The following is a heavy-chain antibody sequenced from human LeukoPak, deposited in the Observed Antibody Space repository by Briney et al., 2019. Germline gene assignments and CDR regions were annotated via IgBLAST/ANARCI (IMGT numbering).Heavy chain of an antibody. CDR3: ARRGAMVRGPAYHFDH. CDR1: GGSFSSFY. Sequence: SETLSLTCAVYGGSFSSFYWSWIRQTPGKGLEWIGHIYFTGSSDLNPTLKSRFSISIDTSKNQFSLNLNSVTAADTAVYYCARRGAMVRGPAYHFDHWGQGVLVTVSS. V-gene: IGHV4-59*08. D-gene: IGHD3-10*01. CDR2: IYFTGSS. J-gene: IGHJ4*02.